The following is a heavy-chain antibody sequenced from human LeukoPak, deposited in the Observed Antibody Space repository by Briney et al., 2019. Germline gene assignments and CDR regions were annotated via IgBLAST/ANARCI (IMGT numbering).Heavy chain of an antibody. V-gene: IGHV4-39*07. J-gene: IGHJ3*02. CDR2: IYYSGST. CDR3: ARGLWTLGDAFDI. Sequence: EPSETLSLTCTVSGGSISSSSYYWGWIRQPPGKGLEWIGSIYYSGSTYYNPSLKSRVTISVDTSKNQFSLKLSSVTAADTAVYFCARGLWTLGDAFDIWGQGTMLTVSS. CDR1: GGSISSSSYY. D-gene: IGHD7-27*01.